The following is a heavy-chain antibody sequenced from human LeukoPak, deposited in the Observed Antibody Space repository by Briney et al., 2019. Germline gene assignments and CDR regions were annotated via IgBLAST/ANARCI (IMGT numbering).Heavy chain of an antibody. CDR3: AKDRPYSGSDWGGYYFDY. CDR2: IRYDGSNK. CDR1: GFTFSSYG. D-gene: IGHD1-26*01. V-gene: IGHV3-30*02. J-gene: IGHJ4*02. Sequence: GGSLRLSCAASGFTFSSYGMHWVRQAPGKGLDWVAFIRYDGSNKYYADSVKGRFTISRDNSKNTLYLQMNSLRAEDTAVYYCAKDRPYSGSDWGGYYFDYWGQGTLVTVSS.